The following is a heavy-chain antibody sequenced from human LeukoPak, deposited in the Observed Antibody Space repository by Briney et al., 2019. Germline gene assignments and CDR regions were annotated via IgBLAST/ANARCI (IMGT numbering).Heavy chain of an antibody. CDR3: ARYTRHVVCSSTSCYTDY. V-gene: IGHV3-21*01. D-gene: IGHD2-2*02. J-gene: IGHJ4*02. Sequence: GGSLRLSCAASGFTFSSYSMNWVRQAPGKGLEWVSSISSSSSYIYYADSVTGRFTISRDNAKNSLYLQMNSLRAEDTAVYYCARYTRHVVCSSTSCYTDYWGQGTLVTVSS. CDR1: GFTFSSYS. CDR2: ISSSSSYI.